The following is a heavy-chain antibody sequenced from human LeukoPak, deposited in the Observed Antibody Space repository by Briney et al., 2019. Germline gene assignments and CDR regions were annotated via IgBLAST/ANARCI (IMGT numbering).Heavy chain of an antibody. CDR1: GGSISSYY. D-gene: IGHD5-18*01. CDR2: IYYSGST. Sequence: SETLSLTCTVSGGSISSYYWNWIRQPPGKGLEWIGYIYYSGSTNYNPSLKSRVTISVDTSKNQFSLKLTSVTAADTAVYYCARTTEGGYTYGYFYYYYMDVWGKGTTVTISS. J-gene: IGHJ6*03. CDR3: ARTTEGGYTYGYFYYYYMDV. V-gene: IGHV4-59*01.